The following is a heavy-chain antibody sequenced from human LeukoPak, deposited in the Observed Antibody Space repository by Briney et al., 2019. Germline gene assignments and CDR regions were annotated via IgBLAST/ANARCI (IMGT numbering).Heavy chain of an antibody. D-gene: IGHD1-1*01. CDR3: ARVTGTIGTIDYFDY. CDR2: IYYSGST. V-gene: IGHV4-30-4*08. J-gene: IGHJ4*02. CDR1: GGSISSGGYY. Sequence: KTSQTLSLTCTVSGGSISSGGYYWNWIRQPPGKGLEWIGYIYYSGSTYYNPSLKSRVTISVDTSKNQFSLKLSSVTAADTAVYYCARVTGTIGTIDYFDYWGQGTLVTVSS.